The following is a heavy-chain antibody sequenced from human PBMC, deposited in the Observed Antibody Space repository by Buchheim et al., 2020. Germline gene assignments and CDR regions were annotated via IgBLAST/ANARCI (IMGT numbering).Heavy chain of an antibody. Sequence: QVQLQESGPGLVKPSGTLSLTCAVSGGSISSNYWWSWVRQTPGKGLEWIGEIYHTGSTNYNPSLKSRVTISLAKSKNQFSLNLNSVTAADTAQYYCLGGSALGTFDYWGQGTL. J-gene: IGHJ4*02. CDR3: LGGSALGTFDY. V-gene: IGHV4-4*02. CDR2: IYHTGST. D-gene: IGHD3-16*01. CDR1: GGSISSNYW.